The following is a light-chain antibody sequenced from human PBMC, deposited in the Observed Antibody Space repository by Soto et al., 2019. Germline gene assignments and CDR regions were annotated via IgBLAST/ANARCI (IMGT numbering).Light chain of an antibody. CDR3: LQDYGDSWT. CDR1: QSVSSSN. Sequence: EIVLTQSPGTLSLSPGERATLSCRASQSVSSSNLAWYQQKPGQPPRLLIYGASSRATGVPDRFSGSGSGTDFTLTISSLQPEDFASYYCLQDYGDSWTFGQGTKVDIK. V-gene: IGKV3-20*01. CDR2: GAS. J-gene: IGKJ1*01.